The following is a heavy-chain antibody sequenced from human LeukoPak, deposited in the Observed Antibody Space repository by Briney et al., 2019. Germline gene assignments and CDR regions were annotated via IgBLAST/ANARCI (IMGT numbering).Heavy chain of an antibody. CDR3: ARDYGNVVDY. Sequence: GGSLILSCAASGFTFSSYSMNWVRQAPGKGLEWVSYISSSSSTIYYADSVRVRFTISRDNAKNSLYLQMNSLRAEDTAVYYCARDYGNVVDYWGQGTLVTVSS. V-gene: IGHV3-48*01. CDR1: GFTFSSYS. J-gene: IGHJ4*02. CDR2: ISSSSSTI. D-gene: IGHD3-10*01.